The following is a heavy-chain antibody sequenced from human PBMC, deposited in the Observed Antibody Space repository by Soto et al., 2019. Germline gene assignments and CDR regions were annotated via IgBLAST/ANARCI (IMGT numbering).Heavy chain of an antibody. CDR1: GFTFSSSW. Sequence: EVQLVESGGGLVQPGGSLRLSCAASGFTFSSSWMSWVRQAAGKGLEWVANIKQDGSEKYYVDSVKGRFTISRDNAKNSLYLQMNSLRAEDTAVYYCARRIAGAGAYDYWGQGTLVTVSS. CDR3: ARRIAGAGAYDY. D-gene: IGHD6-13*01. V-gene: IGHV3-7*01. CDR2: IKQDGSEK. J-gene: IGHJ4*02.